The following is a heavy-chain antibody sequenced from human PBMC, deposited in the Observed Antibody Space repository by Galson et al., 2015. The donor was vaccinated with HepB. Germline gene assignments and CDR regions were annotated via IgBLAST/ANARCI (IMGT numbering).Heavy chain of an antibody. CDR1: GFTFDDYG. J-gene: IGHJ6*03. V-gene: IGHV3-20*01. D-gene: IGHD6-13*01. Sequence: SLRLSCAASGFTFDDYGMSWVRQAPGKGLEWVFGINWNGGSTGYADSVKGRFTISRDNAKNSLYLQMNSLRAEDTALYHCARWGGIAARDSVDYYYYMDVWGKGTTVTVSS. CDR2: INWNGGST. CDR3: ARWGGIAARDSVDYYYYMDV.